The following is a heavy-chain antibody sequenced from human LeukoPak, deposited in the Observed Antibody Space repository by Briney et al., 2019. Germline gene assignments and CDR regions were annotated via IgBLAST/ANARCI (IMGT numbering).Heavy chain of an antibody. D-gene: IGHD6-6*01. CDR1: GFTFDDYG. V-gene: IGHV3-20*04. CDR3: ARDLWGSSSSQLATFDY. J-gene: IGHJ4*02. CDR2: INWNGGST. Sequence: PGGSLRLSCAASGFTFDDYGRRWVRQAAGGGVEGGSGINWNGGSTAYADSVKGRFTISRDNAKNSLYLQMNSLRAEDTAFYYCARDLWGSSSSQLATFDYWGQGTLVTVSS.